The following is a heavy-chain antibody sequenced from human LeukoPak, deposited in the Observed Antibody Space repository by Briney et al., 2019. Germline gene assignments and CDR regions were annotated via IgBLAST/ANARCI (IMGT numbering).Heavy chain of an antibody. Sequence: GSLRLSCAASGFTFNSYNMNWVRQAPGKGLEWVSYISSSSTIYYADSVKGRFTISRDSAKTSLFPQMNSLRDEDTAVYYCARAYSSSSGRDAFDSWGLGTLVTVSS. CDR3: ARAYSSSSGRDAFDS. J-gene: IGHJ3*02. V-gene: IGHV3-48*02. D-gene: IGHD6-6*01. CDR2: ISSSSTI. CDR1: GFTFNSYN.